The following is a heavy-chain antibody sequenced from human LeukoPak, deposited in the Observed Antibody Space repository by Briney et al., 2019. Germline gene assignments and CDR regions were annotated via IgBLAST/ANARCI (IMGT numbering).Heavy chain of an antibody. CDR1: GGTFSSYA. CDR2: IIPIFGTA. Sequence: GPPVKVSCKASGGTFSSYAISWVRQAPGQGLEWMGGIIPIFGTANYAQKFQGRVTITADESTSTAYMELSSLRSEDTAVYYCARANGRYFDWLAFDPWGQGTLVTVSS. J-gene: IGHJ5*02. CDR3: ARANGRYFDWLAFDP. D-gene: IGHD3-9*01. V-gene: IGHV1-69*13.